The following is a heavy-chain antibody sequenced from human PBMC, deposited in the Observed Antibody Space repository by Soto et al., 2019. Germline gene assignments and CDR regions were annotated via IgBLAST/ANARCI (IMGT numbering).Heavy chain of an antibody. CDR2: INYRGST. V-gene: IGHV4-31*03. Sequence: QVQLQESGPGLVRPSQTLSLTCTVSGGSIKSGDSYWNWIRQHPEKGLEWIGYINYRGSTFYNPSLKSRIIISVDTSKNQFSLKLSSVTAADTAVYYCARDAPGVAPYWGQGTLVTVSS. CDR3: ARDAPGVAPY. D-gene: IGHD2-15*01. J-gene: IGHJ4*02. CDR1: GGSIKSGDSY.